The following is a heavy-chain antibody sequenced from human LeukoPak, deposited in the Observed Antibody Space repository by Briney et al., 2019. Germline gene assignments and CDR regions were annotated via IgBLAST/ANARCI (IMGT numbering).Heavy chain of an antibody. CDR2: IWYDGTNK. CDR3: ARGGRSGWYFDY. J-gene: IGHJ4*02. Sequence: PGGSLRLSCAASGFTFSSHGIHWVRQAPGRGLEWVAVIWYDGTNKYYEDSVKGRFSISGDDSKNTVYLQMNSLRAEDTAVYYCARGGRSGWYFDYWGQGTLVTVSS. D-gene: IGHD6-19*01. V-gene: IGHV3-33*01. CDR1: GFTFSSHG.